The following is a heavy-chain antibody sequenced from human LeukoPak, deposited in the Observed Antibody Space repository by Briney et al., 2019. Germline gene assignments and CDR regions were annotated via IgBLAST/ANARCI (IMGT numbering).Heavy chain of an antibody. D-gene: IGHD6-13*01. V-gene: IGHV4-59*01. CDR3: ARGLMMAVAGRGEFHY. CDR2: IYYSGST. J-gene: IGHJ4*02. Sequence: SETLSLTCIVSGGSFSSYYWICIRQPPGKGLEWIGYIYYSGSTNYNPSLKSRVTISVDTSKNQFSLKLSSVSAADTAVYYCARGLMMAVAGRGEFHYWGQGTLVTVSS. CDR1: GGSFSSYY.